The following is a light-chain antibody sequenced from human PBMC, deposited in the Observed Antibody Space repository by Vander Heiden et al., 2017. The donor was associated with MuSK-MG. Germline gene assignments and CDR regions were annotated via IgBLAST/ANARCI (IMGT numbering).Light chain of an antibody. CDR2: DAS. V-gene: IGKV3-11*01. CDR1: QSVSSY. Sequence: EIVLTQSPATLSLSPGKRATLSCRASQSVSSYLAWYQQRPGQAPRLLIYDASNSANGIPDRFSGSGSEKDFTLTSSRREHEDFGVYYAQQRSTLRTFGQGTKVEIK. CDR3: QQRSTLRT. J-gene: IGKJ1*01.